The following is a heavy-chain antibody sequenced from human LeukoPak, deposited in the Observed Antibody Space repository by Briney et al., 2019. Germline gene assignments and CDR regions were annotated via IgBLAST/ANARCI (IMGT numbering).Heavy chain of an antibody. CDR3: ARNWGAAGWSNYYGMDV. CDR1: GGSMNNRDYY. D-gene: IGHD7-27*01. CDR2: IYYSGST. V-gene: IGHV4-30-4*01. J-gene: IGHJ6*02. Sequence: SQTLSLTCTVSGGSMNNRDYYWSWIRQPPGKGLEWLGYIYYSGSTYYNPSLKSRITISEDTPKNQFSLKLKSVTAADTAVYFCARNWGAAGWSNYYGMDVWGQGTTVIVSS.